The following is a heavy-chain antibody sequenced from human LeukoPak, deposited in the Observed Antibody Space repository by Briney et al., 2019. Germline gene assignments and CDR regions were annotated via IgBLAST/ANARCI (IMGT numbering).Heavy chain of an antibody. J-gene: IGHJ4*02. D-gene: IGHD3-10*01. V-gene: IGHV3-48*03. CDR1: GFTFSSFE. Sequence: PGGSLRLSCAVSGFTFSSFEMNWVRLAPGKGLEWVSYISSSGSTKYYADSVKGRFTTSRDNAKNSLYLQMNSLRAEDTAVYYCARALRAVRGYYFDYWGQGTLVTVSS. CDR3: ARALRAVRGYYFDY. CDR2: ISSSGSTK.